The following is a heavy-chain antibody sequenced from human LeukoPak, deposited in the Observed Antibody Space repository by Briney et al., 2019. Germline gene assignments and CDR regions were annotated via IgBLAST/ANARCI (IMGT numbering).Heavy chain of an antibody. CDR2: ISGSGGST. CDR1: GFTFSNYA. J-gene: IGHJ4*02. CDR3: AKRSGSSSWTYFDY. Sequence: GGSLRLFCAASGFTFSNYAMSWVRQAPGKGLEWVSAISGSGGSTYYADSVKGRFTISRDNSKNTLYLQMNSLRAEDTAVYYCAKRSGSSSWTYFDYWGQGTLVTVSS. V-gene: IGHV3-23*01. D-gene: IGHD6-13*01.